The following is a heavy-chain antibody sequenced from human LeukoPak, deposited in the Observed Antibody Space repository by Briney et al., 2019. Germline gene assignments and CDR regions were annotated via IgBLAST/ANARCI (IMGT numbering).Heavy chain of an antibody. CDR3: ARDGWFGGFDY. CDR2: VSSSSSYI. CDR1: GFTFTTYS. J-gene: IGHJ4*02. V-gene: IGHV3-21*01. Sequence: GGSLRLSCAASGFTFTTYSMNWVRQAPGKGLEWVSSVSSSSSYIYYADSVKGRFTISRDNAKNSLYLQMNSLRAEDTAVYYCARDGWFGGFDYWGQGTLVTVSS. D-gene: IGHD3-10*01.